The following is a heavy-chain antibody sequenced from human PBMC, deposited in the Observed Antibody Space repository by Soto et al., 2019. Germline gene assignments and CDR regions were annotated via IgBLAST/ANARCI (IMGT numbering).Heavy chain of an antibody. CDR2: INHSGST. CDR1: GGSFSGYY. CDR3: ARGRSGWDYYYYYYMDV. V-gene: IGHV4-34*01. J-gene: IGHJ6*03. Sequence: SETLSVTCAVDGGSFSGYYWSWIRQPPGKGLEWIGEINHSGSTNYNPSLKSRVTISVDTSKNQLSLKLSSVTAADTAVYYCARGRSGWDYYYYYYMDVWGKGTTVTVSS. D-gene: IGHD6-19*01.